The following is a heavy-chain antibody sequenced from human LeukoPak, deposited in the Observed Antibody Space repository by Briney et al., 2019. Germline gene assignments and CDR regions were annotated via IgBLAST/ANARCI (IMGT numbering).Heavy chain of an antibody. CDR2: IYYSGST. CDR3: AGQFLVGATRGHYYYGMDV. CDR1: GDSNTNSIYY. J-gene: IGHJ6*02. D-gene: IGHD1-26*01. Sequence: PSETLSLTCTVSGDSNTNSIYYWGWIRQPPGKGLEWIGSIYYSGSTYYNPSLKSRVTISVDTSKNQFSLKLSSVTAADTAVYYCAGQFLVGATRGHYYYGMDVWGQGTTVTVSS. V-gene: IGHV4-39*07.